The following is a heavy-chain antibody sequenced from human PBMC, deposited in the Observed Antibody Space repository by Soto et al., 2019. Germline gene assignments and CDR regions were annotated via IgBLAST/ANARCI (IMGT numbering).Heavy chain of an antibody. V-gene: IGHV4-30-4*01. Sequence: PSETLSLTCTVSGGSISSGDYYWSWIRQPPGKGLEWTGYIYYSGSTYYNPSLKSRVTISVDTSKNQFSLKLSSVTAADTAVYYCARGPRDCSGGSCYFYYFDYWGQGTLVTVSS. D-gene: IGHD2-15*01. CDR2: IYYSGST. CDR1: GGSISSGDYY. J-gene: IGHJ4*02. CDR3: ARGPRDCSGGSCYFYYFDY.